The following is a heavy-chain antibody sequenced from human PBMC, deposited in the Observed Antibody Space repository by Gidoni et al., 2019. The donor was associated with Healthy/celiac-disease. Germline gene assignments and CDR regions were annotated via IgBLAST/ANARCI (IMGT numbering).Heavy chain of an antibody. Sequence: QVQRVGYGGGVVQPGRSLRLSCASSGFPFSSSAMHWVRQSPGKGLEWLAVISYDGSNKYYSDSVKGRFTISRDNSKNTLYLQMNSLRAEDTAVYYCARDNTIVVVTYFDYWGQGTLVTVSS. V-gene: IGHV3-30-3*01. J-gene: IGHJ4*02. CDR1: GFPFSSSA. CDR3: ARDNTIVVVTYFDY. D-gene: IGHD3-22*01. CDR2: ISYDGSNK.